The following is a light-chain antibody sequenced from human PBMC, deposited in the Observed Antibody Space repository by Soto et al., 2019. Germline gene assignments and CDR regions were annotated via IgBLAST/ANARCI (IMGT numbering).Light chain of an antibody. Sequence: QSVLTEPPSASGSPGHSVTISFTVTSSDVGVYNYFSWYQQHPGKAPKLMIYEVSKRPSGFPYRFSGSKSGNTSSLTVSGLKAEDEADYYCSSYAGSNNFGVFGTGTKVTVL. CDR3: SSYAGSNNFGV. J-gene: IGLJ1*01. V-gene: IGLV2-8*01. CDR1: SSDVGVYNY. CDR2: EVS.